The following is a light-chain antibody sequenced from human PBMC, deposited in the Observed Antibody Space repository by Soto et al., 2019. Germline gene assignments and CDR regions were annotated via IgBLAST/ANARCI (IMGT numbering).Light chain of an antibody. CDR3: QQYESYMT. J-gene: IGKJ1*01. Sequence: DIQMTQSTSTLSGSVGDRVTITCRASQTISSWLAWYQQKPGKAPKLLIYDASTLESGVPSRFSGSGSGTEFTLTVSSLQPDDSATYYCQQYESYMTFGQGTKVDIK. V-gene: IGKV1-5*01. CDR2: DAS. CDR1: QTISSW.